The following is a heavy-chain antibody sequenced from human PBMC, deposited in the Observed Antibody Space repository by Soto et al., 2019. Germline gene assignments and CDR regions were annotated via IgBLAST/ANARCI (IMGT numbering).Heavy chain of an antibody. D-gene: IGHD6-19*01. CDR1: GFTFSSYG. J-gene: IGHJ4*02. Sequence: PGGSLRLSCAASGFTFSSYGMHWVRQAPGKGLEWVAVIWYDGSNKYYADSVKGRFTISRDNSKNTLYLQMSSLRAEDTAVYYCARAGGIAVPGSHLDYWGQGTLVTVSS. CDR2: IWYDGSNK. CDR3: ARAGGIAVPGSHLDY. V-gene: IGHV3-33*01.